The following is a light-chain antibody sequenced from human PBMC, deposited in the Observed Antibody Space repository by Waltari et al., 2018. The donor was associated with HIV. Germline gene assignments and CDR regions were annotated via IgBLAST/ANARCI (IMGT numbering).Light chain of an antibody. CDR1: SSDVGGYHY. CDR3: SSRSTINTHVV. V-gene: IGLV2-14*03. Sequence: QSALTQPASVSGSPGQAITISCPGTSSDVGGYHYVSWYQHHPGKAPKLIILDVSVRPSGISNRFSGSKSDNTAYLTISGLQTDDEADYYCSSRSTINTHVVFGGGTKVTVL. CDR2: DVS. J-gene: IGLJ2*01.